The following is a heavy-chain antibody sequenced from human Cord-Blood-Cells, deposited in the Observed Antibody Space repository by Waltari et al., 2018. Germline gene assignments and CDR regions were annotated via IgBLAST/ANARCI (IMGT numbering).Heavy chain of an antibody. CDR3: ARGRGSGSYYYFDY. CDR2: INHSGST. CDR1: GGSFSGYY. D-gene: IGHD1-26*01. J-gene: IGHJ4*02. V-gene: IGHV4-34*01. Sequence: QVQLQQRCAGLLKPSETLSLTCAVYGGSFSGYYWSWIRQPPGKGRGWIGEINHSGSTNYNPSLKSRVTISVDTSKNQFSLKLSSVTAADTAVYYCARGRGSGSYYYFDYWGQGTLVTVSS.